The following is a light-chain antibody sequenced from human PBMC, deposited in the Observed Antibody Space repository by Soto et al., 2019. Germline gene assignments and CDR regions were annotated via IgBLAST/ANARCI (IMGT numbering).Light chain of an antibody. CDR2: GAS. J-gene: IGKJ2*01. CDR3: HQYGLSPRHP. Sequence: EIVLTQSPGTLSLSPGERAILFCRASQSVNSNYLAWYQQKPGQAPRLLIFGASSRATGVPNRFSGSGSGTDFSLTISSLEPEDFAVYYCHQYGLSPRHPFGQGTKLEIK. CDR1: QSVNSNY. V-gene: IGKV3-20*01.